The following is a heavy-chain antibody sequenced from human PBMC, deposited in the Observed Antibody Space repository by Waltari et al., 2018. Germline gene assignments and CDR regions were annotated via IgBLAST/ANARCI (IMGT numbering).Heavy chain of an antibody. J-gene: IGHJ4*02. D-gene: IGHD6-19*01. V-gene: IGHV4-39*07. CDR1: GASISSSGSY. CDR3: ARGLDKVRNYFDS. Sequence: QLQLQASGPGLVKPSETLSLTCTVSGASISSSGSYWGWIRQPPGKGLEWIGSIYYGGSAYYSPSLKSRVTISTDTSKNQFSLRLSSVTAADTAVYYCARGLDKVRNYFDSWGQGTLGTVSS. CDR2: IYYGGSA.